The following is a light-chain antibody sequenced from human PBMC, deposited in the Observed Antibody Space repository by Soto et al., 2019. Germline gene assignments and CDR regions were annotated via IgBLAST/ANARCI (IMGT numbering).Light chain of an antibody. Sequence: QSALTQPASMSGSPGQSITISCTGTSSDIGGYNFVSWYQHHPGKAPKLMIYEVNNRPSGVSSRFSGSKSGNTASLTISGLQTEDEADYYCSSFTTSSTLVVFGGGTKLTVL. CDR1: SSDIGGYNF. CDR3: SSFTTSSTLVV. J-gene: IGLJ2*01. V-gene: IGLV2-14*01. CDR2: EVN.